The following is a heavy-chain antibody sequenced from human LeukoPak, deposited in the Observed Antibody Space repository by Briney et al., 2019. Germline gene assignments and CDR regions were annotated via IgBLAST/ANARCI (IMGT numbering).Heavy chain of an antibody. D-gene: IGHD2-2*01. CDR1: GFTVSSNY. CDR2: IYSGGST. Sequence: GGSLSLSCAASGFTVSSNYNSWVRQAPGKGLEWVSVIYSGGSTYYADSVKVRITISRENSKNTMYLQLNSVRAEGTAVYYCARESTSWYFDLWGRGTLVADSS. V-gene: IGHV3-53*01. J-gene: IGHJ2*01. CDR3: ARESTSWYFDL.